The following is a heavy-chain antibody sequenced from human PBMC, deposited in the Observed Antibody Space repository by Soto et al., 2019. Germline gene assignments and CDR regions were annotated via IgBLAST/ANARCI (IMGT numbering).Heavy chain of an antibody. Sequence: QVQLVQSGAEVKKPGASVKVSCEASGYTFTSYDINWVRQATGQGPEWMGWMNPYSGKTGYAQKFQGRVTMTRNTSITTAYMDLSSLRSDDTAMYYCARGRPRSAEYFQHWGQGTLVTVSS. J-gene: IGHJ1*01. CDR1: GYTFTSYD. CDR3: ARGRPRSAEYFQH. CDR2: MNPYSGKT. V-gene: IGHV1-8*01.